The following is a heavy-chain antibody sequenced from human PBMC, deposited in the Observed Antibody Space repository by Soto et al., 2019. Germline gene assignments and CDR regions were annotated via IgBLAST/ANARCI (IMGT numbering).Heavy chain of an antibody. CDR3: ARGRAQWLDYFDY. V-gene: IGHV4-4*02. CDR1: GCSISSSNW. CDR2: IYHSEST. J-gene: IGHJ4*02. D-gene: IGHD6-19*01. Sequence: PSETLSLTCAVSGCSISSSNWWRWVRQPPGKGLEWIGEIYHSESTNYKPSLKSRVTKTLNKSKNQFSQKLKSMTAADTAVYYCARGRAQWLDYFDYWGQG.